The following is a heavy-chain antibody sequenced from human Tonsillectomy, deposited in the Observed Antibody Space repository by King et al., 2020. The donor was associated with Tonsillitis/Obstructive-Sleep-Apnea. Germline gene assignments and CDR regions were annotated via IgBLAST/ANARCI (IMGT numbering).Heavy chain of an antibody. V-gene: IGHV4-59*01. J-gene: IGHJ3*02. CDR1: GGSISSYY. Sequence: VQLQESGPGLVKPSETLSLTCTVSGGSISSYYWSWIRQPPGKGLAWIGYVYFSGSTNHNPSLKSRVTISVDTSKNQFSLKLSSVTAADTAVYYCARDMVLEAGGDAFDIWGQGTMVTVSS. CDR2: VYFSGST. CDR3: ARDMVLEAGGDAFDI. D-gene: IGHD3-10*01.